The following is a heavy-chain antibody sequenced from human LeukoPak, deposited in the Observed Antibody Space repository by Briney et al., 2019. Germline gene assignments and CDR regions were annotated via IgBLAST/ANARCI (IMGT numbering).Heavy chain of an antibody. J-gene: IGHJ4*02. CDR1: GFTFRSFG. Sequence: GGSLRLSCAASGFTFRSFGMHWVRQAPGKGLEWVALISYDGNNKYYADPVKGRFTISRDNSKNTLYLQMNSLRAEDTAVYYCARYGSGSYYPTPFDYWGQGTLVTVSS. CDR2: ISYDGNNK. D-gene: IGHD3-10*01. CDR3: ARYGSGSYYPTPFDY. V-gene: IGHV3-30*03.